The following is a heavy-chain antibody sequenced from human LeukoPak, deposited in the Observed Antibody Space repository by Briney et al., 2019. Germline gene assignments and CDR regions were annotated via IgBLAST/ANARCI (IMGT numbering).Heavy chain of an antibody. D-gene: IGHD2-2*01. J-gene: IGHJ6*03. CDR1: GFTFSSYS. V-gene: IGHV3-48*04. Sequence: GGSLRLSCAASGFTFSSYSMNWVRQAPWKGLEWVSYISISSSTIYYADSVKGRFTISRDNAKNSLYLQMNSLRAEDTAVYYCARDGGSGGVVVPAATRRNYYYYMDVWGKGTTVTVSS. CDR3: ARDGGSGGVVVPAATRRNYYYYMDV. CDR2: ISISSSTI.